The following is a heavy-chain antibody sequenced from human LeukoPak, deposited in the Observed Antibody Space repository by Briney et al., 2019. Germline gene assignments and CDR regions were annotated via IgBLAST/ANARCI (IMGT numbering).Heavy chain of an antibody. Sequence: GGSLRLSCAASGFTFSSYGMNWVRQAPGKGLEWVSSITSSSSSIYYTDSVKGRFTISRDNAKNSLYLQMNSLRAEDTAVYYCARDFWSGYTDYWGQGTLVTVSS. V-gene: IGHV3-21*01. J-gene: IGHJ4*02. D-gene: IGHD3-3*01. CDR1: GFTFSSYG. CDR3: ARDFWSGYTDY. CDR2: ITSSSSSI.